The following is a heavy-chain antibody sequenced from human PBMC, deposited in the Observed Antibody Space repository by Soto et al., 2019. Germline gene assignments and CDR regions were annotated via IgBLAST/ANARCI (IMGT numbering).Heavy chain of an antibody. Sequence: QVQLVQSGAEVKKPGSSVKVSCKASGGTFSSYAISWVRQAPGQGLEWMGGIIPIFGTANYAQKFQGRVTITADESTSTAYMELSSLRSEDTAVYYCARGRLGDCSGGSCYNRAWFDPWGQGTLVTVSS. V-gene: IGHV1-69*01. CDR3: ARGRLGDCSGGSCYNRAWFDP. CDR2: IIPIFGTA. D-gene: IGHD2-15*01. J-gene: IGHJ5*02. CDR1: GGTFSSYA.